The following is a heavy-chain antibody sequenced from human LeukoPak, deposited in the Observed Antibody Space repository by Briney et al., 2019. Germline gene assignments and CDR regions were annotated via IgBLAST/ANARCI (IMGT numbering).Heavy chain of an antibody. CDR3: ARDTYGERYFDY. J-gene: IGHJ4*02. D-gene: IGHD4-17*01. Sequence: ASVKVSCKASGYTFTSYYMHRVRQAPGQGLEWMGIINPSGGSTSYAQKFQGRVTMTRDMSTSTVYMELSSLRSEDTAVYYCARDTYGERYFDYWGQGTLVTVSS. V-gene: IGHV1-46*01. CDR1: GYTFTSYY. CDR2: INPSGGST.